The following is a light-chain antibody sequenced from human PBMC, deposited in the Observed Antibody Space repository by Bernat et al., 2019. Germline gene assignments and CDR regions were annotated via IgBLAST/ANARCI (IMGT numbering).Light chain of an antibody. Sequence: QSVLTQPPSASGTPGQRVTISCSGSRSNIESNYVFWYQQLPGTAPKLLIYSNIQRPSGVPDRFSGSKSGTSASLAISGLRSEDEADYYCAAWDDGLSGSWVFGGGTKLTVL. J-gene: IGLJ3*02. CDR3: AAWDDGLSGSWV. CDR2: SNI. V-gene: IGLV1-47*02. CDR1: RSNIESNY.